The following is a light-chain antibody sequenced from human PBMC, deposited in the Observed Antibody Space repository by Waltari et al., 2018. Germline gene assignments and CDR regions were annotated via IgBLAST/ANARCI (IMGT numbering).Light chain of an antibody. CDR3: SSYAHNNHFV. Sequence: QSVLTQPPSATGSPGQSVTISCTGTNSDVGAYNYVSWYQQHPGKVPKLLIYEVTKRPSGVPDRFSGSKSGNTASLTVSGLRADDEADYYCSSYAHNNHFVFGTGTKVTVL. CDR1: NSDVGAYNY. J-gene: IGLJ1*01. V-gene: IGLV2-8*01. CDR2: EVT.